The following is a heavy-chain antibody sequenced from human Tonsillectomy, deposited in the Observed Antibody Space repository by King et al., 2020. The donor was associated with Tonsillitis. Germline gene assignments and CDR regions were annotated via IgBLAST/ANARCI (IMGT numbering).Heavy chain of an antibody. CDR3: AREPDYDSLWGSYRSTADAFDI. V-gene: IGHV4-59*01. CDR2: IYYSGSS. Sequence: QLQESGPGLVKPSETLSLTCTVSGGSISSYYWSWIRQPPGKGLECVGYIYYSGSSNYNPSLKIRVTISVDTSKNQFSLKLWSVTAADTAVYDCAREPDYDSLWGSYRSTADAFDIWGQGTMVTVSS. D-gene: IGHD3-16*02. CDR1: GGSISSYY. J-gene: IGHJ3*02.